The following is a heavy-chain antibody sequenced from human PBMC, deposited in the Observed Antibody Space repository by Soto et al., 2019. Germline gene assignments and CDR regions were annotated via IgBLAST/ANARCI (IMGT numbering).Heavy chain of an antibody. CDR2: IIPIFGTA. D-gene: IGHD2-15*01. Sequence: SSVTVSCKASGGTFSSYAISWVRQAPGQGLEWMGGIIPIFGTANYAQKFQGRVTITADESTSTAYMELSSLRSEDTAAYDCSTYXARDMDAVPRKEADCYYGIDVWGQGSTVTVSS. CDR3: STYXARDMDAVPRKEADCYYGIDV. J-gene: IGHJ6*02. CDR1: GGTFSSYA. V-gene: IGHV1-69*13.